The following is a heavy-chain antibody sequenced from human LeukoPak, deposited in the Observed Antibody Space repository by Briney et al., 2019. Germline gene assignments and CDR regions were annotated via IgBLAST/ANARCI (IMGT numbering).Heavy chain of an antibody. CDR2: ISSSSTI. Sequence: GGSLRLSCAASGFTFSSYSMNWVRQAPGKGLEWVSYISSSSTIYYADSVKGRFTISRDNAKNSLYLQMNSLRAEDTAVYYCAGDYGRHYFDYWGQGTLVTVSS. J-gene: IGHJ4*02. D-gene: IGHD4-17*01. V-gene: IGHV3-48*01. CDR1: GFTFSSYS. CDR3: AGDYGRHYFDY.